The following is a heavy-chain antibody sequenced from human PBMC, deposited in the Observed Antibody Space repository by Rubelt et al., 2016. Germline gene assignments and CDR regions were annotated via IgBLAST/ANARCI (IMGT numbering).Heavy chain of an antibody. CDR2: ISAYNGNT. J-gene: IGHJ4*02. CDR3: ARFGPPEDY. V-gene: IGHV1-18*04. D-gene: IGHD3/OR15-3a*01. Sequence: YGVSWVRQAPGQGLEWMGWISAYNGNTNYAQKFQGRVTMTTDTSTNTAYMELRSLRSDDTAVYYCARFGPPEDYWGQGTLVTVSS. CDR1: YG.